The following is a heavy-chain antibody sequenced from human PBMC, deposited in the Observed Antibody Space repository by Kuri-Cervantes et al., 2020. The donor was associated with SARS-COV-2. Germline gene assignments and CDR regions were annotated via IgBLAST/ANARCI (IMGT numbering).Heavy chain of an antibody. D-gene: IGHD2-8*01. CDR2: IYHSGST. CDR1: GGSISSSNW. J-gene: IGHJ6*03. V-gene: IGHV4-4*02. Sequence: SCAVSGGSISSSNWWSWVRQPPGKGLEWIGEIYHSGSTNYNPSLKSRVTISVDKSKNQFSLKLSSVTAADTAVYYCARRNGQQRNYYYYMDVWGKGTTVTVSS. CDR3: ARRNGQQRNYYYYMDV.